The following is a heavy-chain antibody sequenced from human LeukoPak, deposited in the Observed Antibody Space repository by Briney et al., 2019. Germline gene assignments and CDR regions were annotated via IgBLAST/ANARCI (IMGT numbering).Heavy chain of an antibody. V-gene: IGHV3-21*01. CDR2: ISSSSSYI. Sequence: GGSLRLSCAASGFTFSSYSMNWVRQAPRKGLEWVSSISSSSSYIYYADSVKGRFTISRDNAKNSLYLQMNSLRAEDTAVYYCARDPYGDYVGYFDYWGQGTLVTVSS. J-gene: IGHJ4*02. CDR1: GFTFSSYS. D-gene: IGHD4-17*01. CDR3: ARDPYGDYVGYFDY.